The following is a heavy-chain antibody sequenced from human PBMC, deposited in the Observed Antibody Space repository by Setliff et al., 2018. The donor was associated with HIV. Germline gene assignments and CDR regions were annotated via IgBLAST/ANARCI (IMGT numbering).Heavy chain of an antibody. V-gene: IGHV4-61*05. CDR3: ARAPEDYYDSSGYFPDAFDI. Sequence: SETLSLTCTVSGGSISSSSYYWGWIRQPPGKGLEWIGYIYTSGSTNYNPSLKSRVTISVDTSKNQFSLKLSSVTAADTAVYYCARAPEDYYDSSGYFPDAFDIWGQGTMVTVSS. CDR2: IYTSGST. CDR1: GGSISSSSYY. J-gene: IGHJ3*02. D-gene: IGHD3-22*01.